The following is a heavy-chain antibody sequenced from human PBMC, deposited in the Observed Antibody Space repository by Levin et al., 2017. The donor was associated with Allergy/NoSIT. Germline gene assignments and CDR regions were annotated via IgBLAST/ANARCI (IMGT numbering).Heavy chain of an antibody. CDR1: GFTFSSYA. D-gene: IGHD6-13*01. CDR2: ISGSGGST. J-gene: IGHJ4*02. Sequence: PGESLKISCAASGFTFSSYAMSWVRQAPGKGLEWVSAISGSGGSTYYADSVKGRFTISRDNSKNTLYLQMNSLRAEDTAVYYCAKGSSWAYYFDYCGQGTLVTVSS. CDR3: AKGSSWAYYFDY. V-gene: IGHV3-23*01.